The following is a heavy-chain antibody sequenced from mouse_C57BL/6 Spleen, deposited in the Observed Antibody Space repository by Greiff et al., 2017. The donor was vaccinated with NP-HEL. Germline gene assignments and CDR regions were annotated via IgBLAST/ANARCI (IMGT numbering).Heavy chain of an antibody. J-gene: IGHJ4*01. CDR1: GYSITSGYY. Sequence: EVQLQESGPGLVKPSQSLSLTCSVTGYSITSGYYWNWIRQFPGNKLEWMGYISYDGSNNYNPSLKNRISITRDTSKNQFFLKLNSVTTEDTATYYCARVEWGAMDYWGQRTSVTVSS. V-gene: IGHV3-6*01. CDR3: ARVEWGAMDY. CDR2: ISYDGSN.